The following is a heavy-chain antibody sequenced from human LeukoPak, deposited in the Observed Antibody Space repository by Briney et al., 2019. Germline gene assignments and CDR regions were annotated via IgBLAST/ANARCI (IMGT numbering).Heavy chain of an antibody. CDR1: GGSVSSTTYY. CDR2: VNYSGST. CDR3: ARYVVYGSGKYYFDY. Sequence: PSETLSLTCTVSGGSVSSTTYYWSWIRQLPGKGLEWIASVNYSGSTYYNPSLKSRVTISVDTSENQFSLKLTSVTAADTAVYYCARYVVYGSGKYYFDYWGQGTLVTVSS. J-gene: IGHJ4*02. D-gene: IGHD3-10*01. V-gene: IGHV4-39*01.